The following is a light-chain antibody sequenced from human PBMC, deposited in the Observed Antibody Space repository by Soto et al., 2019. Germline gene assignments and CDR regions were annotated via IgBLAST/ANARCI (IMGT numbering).Light chain of an antibody. J-gene: IGLJ3*02. CDR1: SSDVGGYNY. CDR2: DVT. Sequence: QSALTQPRSVSGSPGQSVTISCTGTSSDVGGYNYVSWYQQHPGRAPKFMIYDVTKRPSGVPDRISGSKSGNTASLTISGLQVEDEADYYCAAWDDSLNGPVFGGGTKVTVL. CDR3: AAWDDSLNGPV. V-gene: IGLV2-11*01.